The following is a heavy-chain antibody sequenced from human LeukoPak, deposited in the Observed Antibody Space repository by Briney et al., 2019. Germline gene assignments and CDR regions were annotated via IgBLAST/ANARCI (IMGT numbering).Heavy chain of an antibody. CDR1: GGSMSSYY. CDR2: IYSTEST. D-gene: IGHD6-13*01. V-gene: IGHV4-4*07. Sequence: SETLSLTCTGSGGSMSSYYWSWIRQPAGKGLEWIGRIYSTESTNYNPSLKSRVTMSVDTSKNRFSLRLRSVTAADTAVYYCARQIASAGTAGFDFWGQGALVTVSS. CDR3: ARQIASAGTAGFDF. J-gene: IGHJ4*02.